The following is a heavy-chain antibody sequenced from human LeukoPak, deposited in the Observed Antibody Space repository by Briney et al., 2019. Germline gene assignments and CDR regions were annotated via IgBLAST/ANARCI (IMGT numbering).Heavy chain of an antibody. Sequence: GGSLRLSCAASGFTFSSYAMSWVRQAPGKGLEWVSYISSSSSTIYYADSVKGRFTISRDNSKNTLYLQMNSLRAEDTAVYYCARGTRGWRYFDWLSHNWFDPWGQGTLVTVSS. D-gene: IGHD3-9*01. V-gene: IGHV3-48*01. J-gene: IGHJ5*02. CDR2: ISSSSSTI. CDR3: ARGTRGWRYFDWLSHNWFDP. CDR1: GFTFSSYA.